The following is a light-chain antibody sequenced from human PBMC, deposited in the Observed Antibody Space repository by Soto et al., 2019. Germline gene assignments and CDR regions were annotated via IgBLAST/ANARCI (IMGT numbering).Light chain of an antibody. V-gene: IGKV3-15*01. CDR2: RAS. CDR1: ESVNNK. Sequence: EVVLTQSPATLSVSPGERATLSCRASESVNNKLGWYQQKPGQAPRLLIYRASTRSTGIPARFSGSGSGTEFTLTISSLQSEDSVVYYCDQYYYWFSFACGQGTRVEIK. J-gene: IGKJ5*01. CDR3: DQYYYWFSFA.